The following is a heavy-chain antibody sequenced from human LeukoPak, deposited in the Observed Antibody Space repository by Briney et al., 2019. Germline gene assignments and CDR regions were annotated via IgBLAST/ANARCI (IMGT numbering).Heavy chain of an antibody. V-gene: IGHV4-59*01. CDR1: GGSISSYY. Sequence: PSETLSLTCTVSGGSISSYYWSWLRQPPGKGLEWIGYIYYSGSTNYNPSLKSRVTISVDTSKNQFSLKLSSVTAADTAVHYCARDRRNWNYDYFDYWGQGTLVTVSS. J-gene: IGHJ4*02. CDR2: IYYSGST. CDR3: ARDRRNWNYDYFDY. D-gene: IGHD1-7*01.